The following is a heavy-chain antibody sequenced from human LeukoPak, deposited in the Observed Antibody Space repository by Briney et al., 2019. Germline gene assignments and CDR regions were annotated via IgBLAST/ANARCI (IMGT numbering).Heavy chain of an antibody. CDR2: INHSGST. D-gene: IGHD6-13*01. CDR1: GGSFSGYY. V-gene: IGHV4-34*01. J-gene: IGHJ4*02. Sequence: PSETLSLTCAVYGGSFSGYYWSWIRQPPGKGLEWIGEINHSGSTNYNPSLKSRVTISVDTSKNQFSLKLSSVTAADTAVYYCARWAYSSSGYGVRYFDYWGQGTLVTVSS. CDR3: ARWAYSSSGYGVRYFDY.